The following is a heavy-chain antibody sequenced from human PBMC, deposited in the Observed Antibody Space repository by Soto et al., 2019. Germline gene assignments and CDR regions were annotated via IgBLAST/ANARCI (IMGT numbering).Heavy chain of an antibody. Sequence: ASVKVSCKASGYSFATYGFSWVRQAPGQGLECVGWISAHNGDTHYSQKFQGRVTLTTDTSTNTGYMELRSLTSDDTAVYSDYWGQGTLVTVSS. V-gene: IGHV1-18*04. CDR2: ISAHNGDT. CDR3: Y. J-gene: IGHJ4*02. CDR1: GYSFATYG.